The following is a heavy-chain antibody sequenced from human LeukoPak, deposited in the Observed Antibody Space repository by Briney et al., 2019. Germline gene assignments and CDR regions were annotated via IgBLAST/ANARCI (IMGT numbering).Heavy chain of an antibody. J-gene: IGHJ4*02. V-gene: IGHV4-31*03. CDR2: IYYSGST. CDR3: ARGLQLLRYSDY. D-gene: IGHD2-2*01. CDR1: GGSISSGGYY. Sequence: SETLSLTCTVSGGSISSGGYYWSWIRQHPGKGLEWIGYIYYSGSTYYNPSLKSRVTISVDTSKNQFSLKLSSVTAADTAVYYCARGLQLLRYSDYWGQGTLVTVSS.